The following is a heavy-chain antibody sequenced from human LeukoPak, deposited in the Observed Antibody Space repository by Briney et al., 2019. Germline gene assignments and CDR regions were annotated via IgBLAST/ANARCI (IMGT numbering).Heavy chain of an antibody. CDR1: GGSISSEGYY. J-gene: IGHJ4*02. CDR2: IYYSGST. CDR3: ARDPHSGYGTDY. Sequence: SETLSLTCTVSGGSISSEGYYWSWIRQHPGKGLEWIGYIYYSGSTYYNPSLKSRVTISADTSKNQFSLELSSVTAADTAVYYCARDPHSGYGTDYWGQGTLVTVSS. V-gene: IGHV4-31*03. D-gene: IGHD5-12*01.